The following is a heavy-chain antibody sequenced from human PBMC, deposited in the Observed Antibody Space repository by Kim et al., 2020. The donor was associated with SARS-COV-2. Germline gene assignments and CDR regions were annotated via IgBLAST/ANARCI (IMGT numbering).Heavy chain of an antibody. Sequence: GGSLRLSCAASGFTFSSYSMNWVRQAPGKGLEWVSSISSSSSYIYYADSVKGRFTISRDNAKNSLYLQMNSLRAEDTAVYYCARVGTRGRWLQTSGAFDIWGQGTMVTVSS. CDR2: ISSSSSYI. D-gene: IGHD1-1*01. CDR1: GFTFSSYS. J-gene: IGHJ3*02. CDR3: ARVGTRGRWLQTSGAFDI. V-gene: IGHV3-21*01.